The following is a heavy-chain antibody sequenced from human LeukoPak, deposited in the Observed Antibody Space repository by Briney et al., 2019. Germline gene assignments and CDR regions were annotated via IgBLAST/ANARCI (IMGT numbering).Heavy chain of an antibody. V-gene: IGHV4-59*01. D-gene: IGHD6-13*01. CDR3: ARAPQYSSSWYAGYFDY. CDR1: GGSISSYY. CDR2: IYYSGST. J-gene: IGHJ4*02. Sequence: SETLSLTCTVSGGSISSYYWTWIRQPPGKGLEWLGYIYYSGSTNYNPSLKSRVTISLDTSKNQFSLRLTSVTAADTAVYYCARAPQYSSSWYAGYFDYWGQGTLVTVSS.